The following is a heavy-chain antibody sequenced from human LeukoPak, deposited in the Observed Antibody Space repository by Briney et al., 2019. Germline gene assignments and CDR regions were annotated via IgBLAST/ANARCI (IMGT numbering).Heavy chain of an antibody. Sequence: SGPALVKPTQTLTLTCAFSGFSLSPSGMCVSWIRQPPGKALEWLARIACDDDEYYSPFLKNKHTISKDTSKNQVVLTMTNMHPVDSATYYCTRFRSRGYSDYWGQGTLVTVSS. CDR2: IACDDDE. V-gene: IGHV2-70*11. CDR3: TRFRSRGYSDY. CDR1: GFSLSPSGMC. J-gene: IGHJ4*02. D-gene: IGHD5-12*01.